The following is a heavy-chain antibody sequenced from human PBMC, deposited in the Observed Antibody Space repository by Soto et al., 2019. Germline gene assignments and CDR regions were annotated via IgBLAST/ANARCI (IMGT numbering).Heavy chain of an antibody. CDR2: IYYSGST. Sequence: SETLSLTCTVSGCSISSYYWSWIRQPPGKGLEWIGYIYYSGSTNYNPSLKSRVTISVDTSKNQFSLKLSSVTAADTAVYYCARRVGCSSTSCYGNAFDIWGQGTMVTVSS. D-gene: IGHD2-2*01. V-gene: IGHV4-59*08. CDR3: ARRVGCSSTSCYGNAFDI. J-gene: IGHJ3*02. CDR1: GCSISSYY.